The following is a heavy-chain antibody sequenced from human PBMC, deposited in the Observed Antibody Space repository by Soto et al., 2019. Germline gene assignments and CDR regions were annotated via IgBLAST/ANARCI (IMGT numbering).Heavy chain of an antibody. Sequence: QVQLVESGGGVVQPGRSLRLSCAASGFTFSSYGMHWVRQAPDKGLEWVAVISYDGSNKYYADSVKGRFTISRDNSKNTLYLQMNSLRAEDTAVYYCAKAQGQRTYTGAFDIWGQGTMVTVSS. CDR2: ISYDGSNK. V-gene: IGHV3-30*18. CDR1: GFTFSSYG. J-gene: IGHJ3*02. CDR3: AKAQGQRTYTGAFDI.